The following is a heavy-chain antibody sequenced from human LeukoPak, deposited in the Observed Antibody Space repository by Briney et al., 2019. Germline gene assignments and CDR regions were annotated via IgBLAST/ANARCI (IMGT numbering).Heavy chain of an antibody. CDR3: AREDSGYDPTYYYYGMDV. Sequence: GASVKVSCKASGYTFTNFGLSWVRQAPGQGLEWMGWISAYNGNTNYAQKLQGRVTMTTDTSTSTAYMELRSLRSDDTAVYYCAREDSGYDPTYYYYGMDVWGQGTTVTVSS. J-gene: IGHJ6*02. CDR2: ISAYNGNT. D-gene: IGHD5-12*01. CDR1: GYTFTNFG. V-gene: IGHV1-18*01.